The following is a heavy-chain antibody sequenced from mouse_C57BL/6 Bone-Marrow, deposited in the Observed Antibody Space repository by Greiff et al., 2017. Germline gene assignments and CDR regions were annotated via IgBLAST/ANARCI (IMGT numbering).Heavy chain of an antibody. Sequence: EVQLQQSGPELVKPGASVKISCKASGYTFTDYYMNWVKQSHGKSLEWIGDINPNNGGTSYNQKFKGKATLTVDKSSSTAYMELRSLTSEDSAVYYCARRHYGSEAMDYWGQGTSVTVSS. J-gene: IGHJ4*01. CDR3: ARRHYGSEAMDY. D-gene: IGHD1-1*01. CDR2: INPNNGGT. V-gene: IGHV1-26*01. CDR1: GYTFTDYY.